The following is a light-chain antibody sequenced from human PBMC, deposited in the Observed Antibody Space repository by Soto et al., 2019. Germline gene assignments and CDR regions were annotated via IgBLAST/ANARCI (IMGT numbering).Light chain of an antibody. J-gene: IGKJ5*01. CDR2: AAS. CDR3: QQLNSYPIT. Sequence: IQLTQSASSLSASVGDRVTITCQASQDISNYLNWYQQKPGKAPKLLIYAASTLQSGVPSRFSGSGSGTEFTLTISSLQPEDFATYYCQQLNSYPITFGQGARLEI. CDR1: QDISNY. V-gene: IGKV1-9*01.